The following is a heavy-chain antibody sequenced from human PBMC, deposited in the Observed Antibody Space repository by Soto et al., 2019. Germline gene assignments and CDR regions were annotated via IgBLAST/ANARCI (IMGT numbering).Heavy chain of an antibody. Sequence: QVQLVQSGAEEKKPGASVKVSCKSSGYSFTSYAMHWVRQAPGQRLEWMGWINAGNGNTKYSQKFQGRVTITRDTSASTAYMELSSLRSDDTAMYYCARAVAVPASCDYWGQGTLVTVSS. CDR1: GYSFTSYA. J-gene: IGHJ4*02. V-gene: IGHV1-3*05. D-gene: IGHD6-19*01. CDR3: ARAVAVPASCDY. CDR2: INAGNGNT.